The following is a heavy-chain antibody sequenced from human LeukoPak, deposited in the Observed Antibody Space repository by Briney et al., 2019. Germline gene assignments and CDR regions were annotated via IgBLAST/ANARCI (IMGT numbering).Heavy chain of an antibody. CDR3: ARDPSSRSSSWPY. D-gene: IGHD6-13*01. CDR2: IYTSGST. V-gene: IGHV4-4*07. Sequence: PSETLSLTCTVSGGSISSYYWSWVRQPAGKGLEWIGRIYTSGSTNYNPSLKSRVTMSVDTSKNQFSLKLSSVTAADAAVYYCARDPSSRSSSWPYWGQGTLVTVSS. CDR1: GGSISSYY. J-gene: IGHJ4*02.